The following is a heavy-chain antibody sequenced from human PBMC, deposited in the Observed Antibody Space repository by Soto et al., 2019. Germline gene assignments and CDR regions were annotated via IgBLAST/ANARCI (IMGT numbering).Heavy chain of an antibody. CDR2: ISGSGGST. CDR3: AKDRARFLEWLSGLTFDY. CDR1: GFTFSSYA. J-gene: IGHJ4*02. Sequence: GGSLRLSCAASGFTFSSYAMSWVRQAPGKGLEWVSAISGSGGSTYYADSVKGRFTISRDNSKNTLYLQMNSLRAEDTAVYYCAKDRARFLEWLSGLTFDYWGQGTLVTVSS. D-gene: IGHD3-3*01. V-gene: IGHV3-23*01.